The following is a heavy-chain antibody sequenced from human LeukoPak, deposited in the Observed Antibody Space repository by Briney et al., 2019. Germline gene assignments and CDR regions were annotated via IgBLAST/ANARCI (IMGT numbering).Heavy chain of an antibody. J-gene: IGHJ3*02. CDR2: VHYTGTT. CDR1: GGSLTSTNSY. V-gene: IGHV4-39*01. D-gene: IGHD4-17*01. CDR3: VRHVDGDSGYAFDI. Sequence: SETLSLTCTVSGGSLTSTNSYWGYIRQPPEKGLEWIGTVHYTGTTYYNPSLKSRVTISVDTSKNQFSLRLSSVTAADTAVYFCVRHVDGDSGYAFDIWGQGTMVTVSS.